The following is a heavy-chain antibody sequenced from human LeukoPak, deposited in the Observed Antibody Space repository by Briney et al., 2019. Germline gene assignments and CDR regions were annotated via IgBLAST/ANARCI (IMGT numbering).Heavy chain of an antibody. Sequence: PGGSLRLSCAASGFTFSSYAMSWVRQAPGKGLEWVPAISGSGGSTYYADSVKGRFTISRDNSKNTLYLQMNSLRAEDTAVYYCAKDASWGLGIISYFDYWGQGTLVTVSS. V-gene: IGHV3-23*01. CDR1: GFTFSSYA. J-gene: IGHJ4*02. D-gene: IGHD7-27*01. CDR3: AKDASWGLGIISYFDY. CDR2: ISGSGGST.